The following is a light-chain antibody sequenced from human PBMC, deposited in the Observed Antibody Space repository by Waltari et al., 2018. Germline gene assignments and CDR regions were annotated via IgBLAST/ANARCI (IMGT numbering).Light chain of an antibody. Sequence: DIVMSQSPFFLPVTPGEPASISCRSSQTLLSSNGYNYLDLCLQWPGQSPQLLIYLGSLRAAGVPDRFSGSGSGTDFTLKISTVEAEDVGVYYCMQSLQSPFTFGPGTQVDIK. CDR3: MQSLQSPFT. J-gene: IGKJ3*01. CDR2: LGS. V-gene: IGKV2-28*01. CDR1: QTLLSSNGYNY.